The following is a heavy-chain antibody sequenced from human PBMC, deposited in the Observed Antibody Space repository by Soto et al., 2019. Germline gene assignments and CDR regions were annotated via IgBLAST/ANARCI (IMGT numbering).Heavy chain of an antibody. Sequence: QVQLVQSGAEEKKPGASVKVSCKASGYTFTGYAMHWVRRAPGQRLEWMGWINAGNGNTKYSQKFQGRVTITRDTSASTAYMELSSLRSEDTAVYYCARAVAVAADFAYWGQGTLVTVSS. CDR2: INAGNGNT. CDR1: GYTFTGYA. J-gene: IGHJ4*02. V-gene: IGHV1-3*05. CDR3: ARAVAVAADFAY. D-gene: IGHD6-19*01.